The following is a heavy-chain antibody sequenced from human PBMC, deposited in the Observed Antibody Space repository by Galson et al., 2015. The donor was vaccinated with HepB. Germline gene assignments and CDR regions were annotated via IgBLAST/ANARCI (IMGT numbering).Heavy chain of an antibody. CDR1: GFSLSTRGVG. V-gene: IGHV2-5*02. D-gene: IGHD3-9*01. CDR3: AHTAVAIRYFDWLLGPFDY. Sequence: PALVKPTQTLTLTCTFSGFSLSTRGVGVGWIRQPPGKALKWLALIYWDDDKRYSPSLKSRLTITKDTSKNQVVLTVTHMDPVDTATYYCAHTAVAIRYFDWLLGPFDYWGRGTPVTVSS. CDR2: IYWDDDK. J-gene: IGHJ4*02.